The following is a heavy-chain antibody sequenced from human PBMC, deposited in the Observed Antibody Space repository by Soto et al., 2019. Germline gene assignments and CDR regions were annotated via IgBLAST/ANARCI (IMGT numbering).Heavy chain of an antibody. V-gene: IGHV3-23*01. D-gene: IGHD6-19*01. CDR3: AKDTLNDSGSFDY. Sequence: LRLSCAASGFTFRTYGMTWVRQAPGRGLEWVSGISGSGGERYYGDSGEGRFSISRDNSENTLFLQMHSLRAEDTAIYYCAKDTLNDSGSFDYWGQGTLVTVSS. CDR2: ISGSGGER. J-gene: IGHJ4*02. CDR1: GFTFRTYG.